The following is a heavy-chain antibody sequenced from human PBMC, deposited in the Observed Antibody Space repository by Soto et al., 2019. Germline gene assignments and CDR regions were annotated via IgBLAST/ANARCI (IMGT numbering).Heavy chain of an antibody. Sequence: GGSLRLSCAASGFTFSRYGMHWVRQAPGKGLEWVAVIWHDGNNKYYADSVRGRFTISRDNSENTLYLQINTLRPEDTAVYYCARDWQLVADYWGQGTLVTVSS. CDR3: ARDWQLVADY. CDR2: IWHDGNNK. CDR1: GFTFSRYG. D-gene: IGHD6-6*01. V-gene: IGHV3-33*01. J-gene: IGHJ4*02.